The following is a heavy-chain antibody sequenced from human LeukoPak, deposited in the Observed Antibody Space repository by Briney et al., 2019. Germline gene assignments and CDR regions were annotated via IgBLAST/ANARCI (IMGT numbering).Heavy chain of an antibody. CDR1: GFTFSSYA. CDR3: ASLLWFGEPIDY. D-gene: IGHD3-10*01. V-gene: IGHV3-30-3*01. Sequence: QTGGSLRLSCAASGFTFSSYAMHWVRQAPGKGLEWVAVISYDGSNKYYADSVKGRFTISRDNSKNTLYLQMNSLRAEDTAVYYCASLLWFGEPIDYWGQGTLVTVSS. CDR2: ISYDGSNK. J-gene: IGHJ4*02.